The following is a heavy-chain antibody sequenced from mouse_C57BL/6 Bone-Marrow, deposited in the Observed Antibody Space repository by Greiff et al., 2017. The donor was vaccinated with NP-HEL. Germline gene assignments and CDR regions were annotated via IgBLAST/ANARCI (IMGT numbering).Heavy chain of an antibody. V-gene: IGHV3-8*01. Sequence: EVHLVESGPGLAKPSQTLSLTCSVTGYSITSDYWNWIRKFPGNKLEYMGYISYSGSTYYNPSLKRRISITRDTSKNQYYLQLKSVTTEDTATYYCARSSYGSYWYFDVWGTGTTVTVSS. CDR3: ARSSYGSYWYFDV. CDR2: ISYSGST. D-gene: IGHD2-1*01. J-gene: IGHJ1*03. CDR1: GYSITSDY.